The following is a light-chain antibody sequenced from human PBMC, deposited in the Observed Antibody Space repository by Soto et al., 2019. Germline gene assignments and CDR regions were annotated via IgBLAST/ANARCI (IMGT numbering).Light chain of an antibody. J-gene: IGKJ4*01. CDR1: QGISNY. Sequence: DIQMTQSPSSLSASVGDRVTITCRASQGISNYLAWYQQKPGKVPKLLIYAASTLQSGVPSRFSGSGSGTDFTLNIRCLQSEDFATYYCQQDYSYTLTVRRGTKVDIK. CDR3: QQDYSYTLT. CDR2: AAS. V-gene: IGKV1-27*01.